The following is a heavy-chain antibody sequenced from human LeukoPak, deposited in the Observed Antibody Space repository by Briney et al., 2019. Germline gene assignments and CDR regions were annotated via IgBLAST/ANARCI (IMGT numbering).Heavy chain of an antibody. CDR2: ISYDGSNK. J-gene: IGHJ4*02. CDR3: AKDLRWYYYGSGSSPDY. CDR1: GFTFSSYG. Sequence: GGSLRLSCAASGFTFSSYGMHWVRQAPGKGLEWVAVISYDGSNKYYADSVKGRFTISRDNSKNTLYLQMNSLRAEDTAVYYCAKDLRWYYYGSGSSPDYWGQGTLVTVSS. D-gene: IGHD3-10*01. V-gene: IGHV3-30*18.